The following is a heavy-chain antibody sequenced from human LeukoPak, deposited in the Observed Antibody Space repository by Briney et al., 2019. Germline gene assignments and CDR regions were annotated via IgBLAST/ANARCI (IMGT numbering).Heavy chain of an antibody. CDR1: GGSFSGYY. V-gene: IGHV4-34*01. Sequence: TSETLSPTCAVYGGSFSGYYWSWIRQPPGKGLEWIGEINHSGSTNYNPSLKSRVTISVDTSKSQFSLKLSSVTAADTAVYYCARGRKQGIAVAGTPDYWGQGTLVTVSS. J-gene: IGHJ4*02. D-gene: IGHD6-19*01. CDR3: ARGRKQGIAVAGTPDY. CDR2: INHSGST.